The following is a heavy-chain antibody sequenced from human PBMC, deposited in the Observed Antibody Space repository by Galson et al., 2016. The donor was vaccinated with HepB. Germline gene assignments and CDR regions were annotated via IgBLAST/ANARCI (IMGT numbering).Heavy chain of an antibody. CDR2: LSGSDSST. Sequence: SLRLSCAASGFTFSNYAMTWVRQAPGKGLEWVSGLSGSDSSTYYTDSLMGRFTISRDNSKHTLYLQMNSLRAEDAGVYYCAKAYSGGWYGGYFDFWGQGTLVTVSS. CDR3: AKAYSGGWYGGYFDF. J-gene: IGHJ4*02. D-gene: IGHD6-19*01. CDR1: GFTFSNYA. V-gene: IGHV3-23*01.